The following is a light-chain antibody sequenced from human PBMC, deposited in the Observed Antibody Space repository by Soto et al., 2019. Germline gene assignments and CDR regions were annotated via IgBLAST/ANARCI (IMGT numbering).Light chain of an antibody. CDR3: QQRSNWPRDT. J-gene: IGKJ2*01. CDR1: QSVSSY. V-gene: IGKV3-11*01. CDR2: DAS. Sequence: EIVLTQSPATLSLSPGERATLSCRASQSVSSYLAWYQQKPGQAPRLLIYDASNRATGIPARFSGSGSGTDFTLTTSSLEPEDVAVYYCQQRSNWPRDTFGQGTKLEIK.